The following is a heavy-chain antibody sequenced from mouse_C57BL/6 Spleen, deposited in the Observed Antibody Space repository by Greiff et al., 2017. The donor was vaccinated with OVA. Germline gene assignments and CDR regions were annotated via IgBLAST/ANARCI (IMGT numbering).Heavy chain of an antibody. CDR2: ISYDGSN. CDR1: GYSITSGYY. V-gene: IGHV3-6*01. D-gene: IGHD2-12*01. J-gene: IGHJ2*01. Sequence: DVQLQESGPGLVKPSQSLSLTCSVTGYSITSGYYWNWIRQFPGNKLEWMGYISYDGSNNYNPSLKNRISITRDTSKNQFFLKLNSVTTEDTATYDCARGYYNDYFDYWGQGTTLTVSS. CDR3: ARGYYNDYFDY.